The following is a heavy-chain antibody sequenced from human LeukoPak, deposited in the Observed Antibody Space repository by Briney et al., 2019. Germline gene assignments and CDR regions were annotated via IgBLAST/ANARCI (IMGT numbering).Heavy chain of an antibody. Sequence: GGSLRLSCAASGFTFDDYGMSWVRQAPGKGLEWVSSISGNGDSRNYADSVRGRFTISRDNSKSTLYLEMNSLRAEDAAVYYCARDLLRYYGSGSYRAYWGQGTLVTVSS. CDR1: GFTFDDYG. CDR3: ARDLLRYYGSGSYRAY. J-gene: IGHJ4*02. V-gene: IGHV3-23*01. D-gene: IGHD3-10*01. CDR2: ISGNGDSR.